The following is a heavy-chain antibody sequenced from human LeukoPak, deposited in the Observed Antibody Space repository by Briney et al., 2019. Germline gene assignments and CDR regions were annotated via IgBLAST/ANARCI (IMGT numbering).Heavy chain of an antibody. Sequence: GASVKVSCKASGYTFTSYYMHWVRRAPGQGLEWMGIINPSGGSTSYAQKFQGRVTMTRDTSTSTVYMELSSLRSEDTAVYYCARGSTYYYDSSGSPYYYYYGMDVWGQGTTVTVSS. J-gene: IGHJ6*02. CDR2: INPSGGST. D-gene: IGHD3-22*01. CDR3: ARGSTYYYDSSGSPYYYYYGMDV. V-gene: IGHV1-46*01. CDR1: GYTFTSYY.